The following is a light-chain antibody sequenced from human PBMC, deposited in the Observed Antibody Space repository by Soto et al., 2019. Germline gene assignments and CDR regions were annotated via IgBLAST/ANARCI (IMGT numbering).Light chain of an antibody. Sequence: DIQMTQSPSTLSASVGDRVTITCRASQSISSWLAWYQQKPGKAPKLLSYDASSLESGVPSRFSGSGSGTEFTLTICSLQPDDFATYYCQQYNSYSPERTVGQGTKVEIK. CDR3: QQYNSYSPERT. J-gene: IGKJ1*01. CDR2: DAS. CDR1: QSISSW. V-gene: IGKV1-5*01.